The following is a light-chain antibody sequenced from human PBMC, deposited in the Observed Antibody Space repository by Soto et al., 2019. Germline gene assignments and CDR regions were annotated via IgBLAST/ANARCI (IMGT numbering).Light chain of an antibody. CDR2: DAS. CDR1: QGISSA. J-gene: IGKJ2*01. CDR3: QQFNSYPYT. V-gene: IGKV1-13*02. Sequence: AIQLTQSPSSLSASVGDRVTITCRASQGISSALAWYQQKPGKAPKLLIYDASSLESGVPSRCSGSGSGTDFTLTISSLQPEEFATYYCQQFNSYPYTFGQGKKREIK.